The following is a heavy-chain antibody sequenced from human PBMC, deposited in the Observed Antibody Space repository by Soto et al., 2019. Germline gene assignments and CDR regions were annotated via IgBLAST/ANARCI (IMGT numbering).Heavy chain of an antibody. CDR3: AKDWSGYYRSPYWYFDL. Sequence: QVQLVESGGGVVQPGRSLRLSCAASGFTFSSYGMHWVRQAPGKGLEWVAVISYDGSNKYYADSVKGRFTISRDNSKAALYLQMNSLRAEDTAVYYCAKDWSGYYRSPYWYFDLWGRGTLVTVSS. V-gene: IGHV3-30*18. D-gene: IGHD3-3*01. J-gene: IGHJ2*01. CDR2: ISYDGSNK. CDR1: GFTFSSYG.